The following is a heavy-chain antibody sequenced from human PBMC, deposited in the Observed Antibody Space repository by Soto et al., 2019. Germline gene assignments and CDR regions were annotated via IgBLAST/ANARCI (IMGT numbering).Heavy chain of an antibody. V-gene: IGHV1-2*02. J-gene: IGHJ4*02. CDR2: IDPRSGGT. Sequence: ASVKVSCKVSGYPFTTYYIHCVRQAPGQVLEWMGWIDPRSGGTVYEQKFQGRVTMTRDTSISTVYMDLSGLTSDDTALYYCATDDYGIFPYWGQGSLVTVSS. CDR3: ATDDYGIFPY. CDR1: GYPFTTYY. D-gene: IGHD3-10*01.